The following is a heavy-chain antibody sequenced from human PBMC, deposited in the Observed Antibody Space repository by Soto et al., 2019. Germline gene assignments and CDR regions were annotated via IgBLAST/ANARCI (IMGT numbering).Heavy chain of an antibody. CDR1: GYTFTSYD. CDR2: LNPNSGNT. CDR3: ARGDCGCDYSYCHCYMYV. V-gene: IGHV1-8*01. Sequence: QVQLVQSGAEVKKPGASVQVSCKASGYTFTSYDINWVRQATGQGLEWTGWLNPNSGNTGYAQKFQGRVTMTRNTSMSTAYMELSSLRCEDTPVYYCARGDCGCDYSYCHCYMYVWGKGSTVTVSS. D-gene: IGHD5-12*01. J-gene: IGHJ6*03.